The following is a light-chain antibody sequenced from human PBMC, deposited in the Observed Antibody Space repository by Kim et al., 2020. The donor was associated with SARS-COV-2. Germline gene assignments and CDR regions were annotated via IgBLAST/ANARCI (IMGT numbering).Light chain of an antibody. CDR3: CSCPGSSTYRYV. CDR2: EVS. Sequence: TISFTCTSSGVGSHNRVSRYQQHRGEAPKLMIYEVSKRRSGVAARFSCSKSGNSASLTISGLQAEDAADYYCCSCPGSSTYRYVFGAGTKVTVL. V-gene: IGLV2-23*02. J-gene: IGLJ1*01. CDR1: SSGVGSHNR.